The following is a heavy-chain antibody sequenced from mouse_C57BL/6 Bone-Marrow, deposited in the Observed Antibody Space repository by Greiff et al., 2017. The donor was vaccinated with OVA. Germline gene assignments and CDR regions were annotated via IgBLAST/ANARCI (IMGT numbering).Heavy chain of an antibody. V-gene: IGHV5-16*01. D-gene: IGHD2-2*01. CDR1: GFTFSDYY. CDR2: INYDGSST. J-gene: IGHJ2*01. Sequence: EVKLVESEGGLVQPGSSMKLSCTASGFTFSDYYMAWVRPVPEKGLEWVANINYDGSSTYYLDSLKSRFIISRDNAKNILYLQMSSLKSEDTATYYCARVYYGYDGSFDYWGQGTTLTVSS. CDR3: ARVYYGYDGSFDY.